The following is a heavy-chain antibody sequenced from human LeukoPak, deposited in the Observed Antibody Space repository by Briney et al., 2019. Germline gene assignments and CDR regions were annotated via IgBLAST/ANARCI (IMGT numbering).Heavy chain of an antibody. Sequence: GGSLRLSCAASGFTVSSNYMSWVRQAPGKGLEWVSVIYSGGSTYYADSVKGRFTISRDNSKNTLYLQMNSLRAEDTAVYYCASLWFGELLYLPYSMDVWGQGTTVTVSS. CDR2: IYSGGST. CDR1: GFTVSSNY. D-gene: IGHD3-10*01. CDR3: ASLWFGELLYLPYSMDV. J-gene: IGHJ6*02. V-gene: IGHV3-53*01.